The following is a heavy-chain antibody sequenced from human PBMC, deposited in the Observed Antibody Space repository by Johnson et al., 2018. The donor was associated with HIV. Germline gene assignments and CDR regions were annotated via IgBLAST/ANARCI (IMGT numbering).Heavy chain of an antibody. CDR1: GFTFSDYY. Sequence: QMLLVESGGGVVQPGRSLRLSCAASGFTFSDYYMSWIRQAPGKGLEWVSYISSSGSTIYYADSVKGRFTISRDNAKNSLYLQMNSLRAEDTAVYYCAKDHDYGDAFDIWGQGTMVTVSS. V-gene: IGHV3-11*04. D-gene: IGHD4-17*01. CDR3: AKDHDYGDAFDI. CDR2: ISSSGSTI. J-gene: IGHJ3*02.